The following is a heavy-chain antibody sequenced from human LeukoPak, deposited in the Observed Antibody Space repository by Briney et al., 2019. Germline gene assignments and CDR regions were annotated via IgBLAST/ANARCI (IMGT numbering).Heavy chain of an antibody. Sequence: GGSLRLSCAASGFTFSNYWMHWVRQAPGKGLVWVSRISSDGSSTLYADSAKGRFTTSRDNAKNTLYLEMNSLRAEDTGVYYCARDSIVAAGDFDYWGQGTLVTVSS. V-gene: IGHV3-74*01. J-gene: IGHJ4*02. CDR2: ISSDGSST. CDR3: ARDSIVAAGDFDY. CDR1: GFTFSNYW. D-gene: IGHD6-13*01.